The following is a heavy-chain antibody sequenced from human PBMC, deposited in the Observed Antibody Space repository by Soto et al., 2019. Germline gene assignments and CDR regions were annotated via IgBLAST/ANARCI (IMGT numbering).Heavy chain of an antibody. CDR1: GFSRSTSGEG. CDR3: AHRRGYCSEGSCDSVWFAP. J-gene: IGHJ5*02. Sequence: QITLMESGPTLVKPTQTVTLTCTFSGFSRSTSGEGVGWIRQPPGKALERLALIYWAEDKRYSPSLKSRLTTTKNTSKSRVVLTRTNVDPVDSTTYNCAHRRGYCSEGSCDSVWFAPWGEGSLIVVTS. V-gene: IGHV2-5*02. D-gene: IGHD2-15*01. CDR2: IYWAEDK.